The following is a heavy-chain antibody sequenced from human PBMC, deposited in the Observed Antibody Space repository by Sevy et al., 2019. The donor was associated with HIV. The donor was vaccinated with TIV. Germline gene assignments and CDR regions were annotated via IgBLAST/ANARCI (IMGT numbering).Heavy chain of an antibody. Sequence: ASVKVSCKASGDTFSTYDINWVRQAPGQGLEWMGWMSPKSGSTGFAQKFQGRLTMTRDTSINTAYMELSSLRSEDTAVYYCVSGGSGDVWNYGYYYYGMDVWGQGTTLTVSS. D-gene: IGHD3-3*01. V-gene: IGHV1-8*02. CDR2: MSPKSGST. J-gene: IGHJ6*02. CDR3: VSGGSGDVWNYGYYYYGMDV. CDR1: GDTFSTYD.